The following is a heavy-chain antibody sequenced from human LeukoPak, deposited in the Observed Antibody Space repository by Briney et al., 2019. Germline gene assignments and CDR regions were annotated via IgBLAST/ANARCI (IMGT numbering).Heavy chain of an antibody. CDR3: AKGLGTYYSYGMDV. CDR1: GFTFSSYA. CDR2: ISGSAGST. Sequence: GGSLRLSCTASGFTFSSYAMSWVRQAPGKGLEWVSIISGSAGSTYYADSVKGRFTISRDNSKNTLYLQMNSLRAEDTAVYYCAKGLGTYYSYGMDVWGQGTTVTVSS. J-gene: IGHJ6*02. V-gene: IGHV3-23*01.